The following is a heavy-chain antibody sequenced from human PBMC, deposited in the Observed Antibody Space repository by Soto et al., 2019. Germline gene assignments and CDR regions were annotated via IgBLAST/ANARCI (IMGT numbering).Heavy chain of an antibody. V-gene: IGHV4-31*03. CDR3: SRWYLSYYYYMDV. CDR2: TYYSGST. D-gene: IGHD6-13*01. Sequence: QVQLQESGPGLVKPSQTLSLTCTVSCGSISSGGYYWSGIRQHPGKGLEWIGYTYYSGSTSYNPSLKSRVTISVDTSKNQFSLTLSSVTAADTDVYYCSRWYLSYYYYMDVWGKGTTVTVSS. CDR1: CGSISSGGYY. J-gene: IGHJ6*03.